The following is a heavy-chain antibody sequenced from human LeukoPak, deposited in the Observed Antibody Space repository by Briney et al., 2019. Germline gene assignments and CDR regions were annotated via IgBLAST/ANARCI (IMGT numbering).Heavy chain of an antibody. J-gene: IGHJ4*02. Sequence: GESLKISCKASGSIFTSYWIGWVRQMPGKGLEWMGIIYPGDSDTRYSPSFQGQVTISSDKSISTAYLQWSSLKASDTAMYYCARGYCSTTICYFSFDYWGQGTLVTVSS. D-gene: IGHD2-2*01. V-gene: IGHV5-51*01. CDR2: IYPGDSDT. CDR3: ARGYCSTTICYFSFDY. CDR1: GSIFTSYW.